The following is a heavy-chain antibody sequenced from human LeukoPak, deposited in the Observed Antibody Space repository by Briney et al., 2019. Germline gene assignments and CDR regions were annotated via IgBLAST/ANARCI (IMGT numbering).Heavy chain of an antibody. D-gene: IGHD6-13*01. CDR3: ARIAAAGTSIDY. J-gene: IGHJ4*02. CDR1: GYTFTSYD. Sequence: GASVKVSCKASGYTFTSYDINWVRQATGQGLEWMGWMNPNSGNTGYAQKFQGRVTMTRDTSTSTVYMELSSLRSEDTAVYYCARIAAAGTSIDYWGQGTLVTVSS. V-gene: IGHV1-8*01. CDR2: MNPNSGNT.